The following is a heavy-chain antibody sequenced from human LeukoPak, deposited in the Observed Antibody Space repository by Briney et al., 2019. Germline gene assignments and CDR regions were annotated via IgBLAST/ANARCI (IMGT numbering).Heavy chain of an antibody. CDR2: IYPSGDT. Sequence: PSETLSLTCSVSGGSISSDTHFWRWFRQPAGKGLEWIGRIYPSGDTNYNPSLKSRVTISIDTSKSHFSLELRFVTAADTALYYCARGGGASLGTSDYWGQGTLVTVSS. CDR1: GGSISSDTHF. CDR3: ARGGGASLGTSDY. D-gene: IGHD1/OR15-1a*01. J-gene: IGHJ4*02. V-gene: IGHV4-61*02.